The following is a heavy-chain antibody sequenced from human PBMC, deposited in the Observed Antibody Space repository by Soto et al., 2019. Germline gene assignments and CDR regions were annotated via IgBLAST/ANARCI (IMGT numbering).Heavy chain of an antibody. D-gene: IGHD3-22*01. J-gene: IGHJ3*01. CDR3: ARDSTYYYDSRFV. Sequence: GGSLRLSCAASGFSFNTYSMNWVRQAPGKGLVWVSRINSDGSSTSYADSVKGRFTISRDNAKNTLYLQMNSLRAEDTAVYYCARDSTYYYDSRFVWGQGTMVTVSS. CDR1: GFSFNTYS. V-gene: IGHV3-74*01. CDR2: INSDGSST.